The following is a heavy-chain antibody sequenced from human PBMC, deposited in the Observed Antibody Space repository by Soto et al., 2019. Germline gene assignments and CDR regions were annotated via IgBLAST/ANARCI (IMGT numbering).Heavy chain of an antibody. V-gene: IGHV1-69*06. CDR1: GGTFSSYA. CDR3: AKSIAAQGGVAY. Sequence: QVQLVQSGAEVKKPGSSVKVSCKASGGTFSSYAISWVRQAPGQGLEWMGGIIPIFGTANYAQKFQGRVTITADKSTSTAYMEMSSLRSEDTAVYYWAKSIAAQGGVAYWGQGTLVTVSS. D-gene: IGHD6-6*01. J-gene: IGHJ4*02. CDR2: IIPIFGTA.